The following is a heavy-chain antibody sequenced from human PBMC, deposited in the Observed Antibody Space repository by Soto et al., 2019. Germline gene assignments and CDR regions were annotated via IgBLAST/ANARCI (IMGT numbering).Heavy chain of an antibody. CDR3: ARSRTYNWFDP. J-gene: IGHJ5*02. CDR2: ISVYNGDT. V-gene: IGHV1-18*01. Sequence: QVQLVQCGAEVKKPGASVKVSCKTSGYTFTSYGITWMRQAPGQGLEWMGWISVYNGDTNYAQKFQGRVTMTKDTSSNTAYMELRSLRSDDTAVYYCARSRTYNWFDPWGQGTLVTVSS. CDR1: GYTFTSYG.